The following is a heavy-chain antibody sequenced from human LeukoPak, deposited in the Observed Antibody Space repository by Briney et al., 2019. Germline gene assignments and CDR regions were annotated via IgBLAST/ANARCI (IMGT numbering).Heavy chain of an antibody. Sequence: PSETLSLTCTVSGGSISSYYWSWIRQPAGKGLEWIGRIYTSGSTNYNPSLKSRVTMSVDTSKNQFSLQLNSVTPQDTAVYYCARVYCSGEGCYQPFDYWGQGTLVTVSS. V-gene: IGHV4-4*07. CDR3: ARVYCSGEGCYQPFDY. CDR1: GGSISSYY. D-gene: IGHD2-15*01. CDR2: IYTSGST. J-gene: IGHJ4*02.